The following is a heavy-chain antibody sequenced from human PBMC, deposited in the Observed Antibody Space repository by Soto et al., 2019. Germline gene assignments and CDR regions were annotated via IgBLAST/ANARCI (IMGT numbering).Heavy chain of an antibody. D-gene: IGHD2-15*01. J-gene: IGHJ3*02. CDR1: GYTFTSYG. CDR2: ISAYNGNT. CDR3: ARDEAVVVVAATAFDI. Sequence: ASVKVSFKASGYTFTSYGISWVRQAPGQGLEWMGWISAYNGNTNYAQKLQGRVTMTTDTSTSTAYMELRSLRSDDTAVYYCARDEAVVVVAATAFDIWGQGTMVTVSS. V-gene: IGHV1-18*01.